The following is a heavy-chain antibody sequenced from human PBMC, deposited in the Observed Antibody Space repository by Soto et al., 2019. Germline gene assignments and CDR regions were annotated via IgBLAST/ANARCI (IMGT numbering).Heavy chain of an antibody. D-gene: IGHD2-21*01. V-gene: IGHV1-69*13. J-gene: IGHJ4*02. CDR3: ARSGPQLAIPFDY. CDR1: GGTFNTTA. CDR2: IIPLFGAG. Sequence: GASVKVSCKISGGTFNTTALSWVRQAPGQGLEWMGGIIPLFGAGNYAEKFRDRVTITADESTSTIYIEMSSLRSEDTAVYYCARSGPQLAIPFDYWGQGTRVTVSS.